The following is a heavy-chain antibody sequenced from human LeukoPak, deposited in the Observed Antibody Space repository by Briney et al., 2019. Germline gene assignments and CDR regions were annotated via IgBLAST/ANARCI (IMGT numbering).Heavy chain of an antibody. Sequence: GGSLRLSCAASGFIFSNYGIHWVRQAPGKGLEWVAVISNDGSNKYYADPVKGRFTISRDNSKNTLYLQMNSLRAEDTAVYYCARYYGPGTFAPDYWGQGALVTVSS. CDR1: GFIFSNYG. CDR2: ISNDGSNK. D-gene: IGHD3-10*01. V-gene: IGHV3-30*03. J-gene: IGHJ4*02. CDR3: ARYYGPGTFAPDY.